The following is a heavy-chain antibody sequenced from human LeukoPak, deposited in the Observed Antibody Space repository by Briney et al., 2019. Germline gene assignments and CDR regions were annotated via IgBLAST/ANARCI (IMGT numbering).Heavy chain of an antibody. D-gene: IGHD3/OR15-3a*01. CDR3: TSFLQLDFASMDV. Sequence: GGAVQDSCKACGYTFISYGFSGVGQAPGKELEWMGWISAYNGNTNNAQKLQGRATMTTDTSTSTAYLELRSLSSDATAVYCCTSFLQLDFASMDVWGKGTTVTVSS. V-gene: IGHV1-18*01. CDR2: ISAYNGNT. J-gene: IGHJ6*03. CDR1: GYTFISYG.